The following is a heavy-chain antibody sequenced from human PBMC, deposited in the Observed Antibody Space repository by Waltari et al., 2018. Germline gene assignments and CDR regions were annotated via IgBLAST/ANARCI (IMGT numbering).Heavy chain of an antibody. Sequence: QVQLAQSGAEVKKPGASLKVSRKASGYTFTDHHMHWVRQAPGQGFEWMGWIYPNSGGTNYAQKFQGRVTMTRDTSISTAYMELNRLTSDDTAVYFCARGTLDPWGQGTLVTVSS. CDR1: GYTFTDHH. V-gene: IGHV1-2*02. J-gene: IGHJ5*02. CDR3: ARGTLDP. CDR2: IYPNSGGT.